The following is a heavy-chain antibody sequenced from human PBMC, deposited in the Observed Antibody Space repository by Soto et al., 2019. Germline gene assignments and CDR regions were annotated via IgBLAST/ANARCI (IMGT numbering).Heavy chain of an antibody. V-gene: IGHV3-23*01. Sequence: EVQLLESGGDLVQPGGSLRLSCTASGFTFNTYAMSWVRQAPGKGLEWISAISGGGGSTYYADSVKGRFSISRDNSKNRSSLQLNTLRAEDTAAYFCAKAGKRVWVASRIDSWGQGTLVTVSA. CDR1: GFTFNTYA. CDR2: ISGGGGST. J-gene: IGHJ4*02. D-gene: IGHD1-26*01. CDR3: AKAGKRVWVASRIDS.